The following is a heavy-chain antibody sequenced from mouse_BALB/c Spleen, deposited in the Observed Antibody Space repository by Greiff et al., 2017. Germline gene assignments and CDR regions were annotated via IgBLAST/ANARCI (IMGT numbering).Heavy chain of an antibody. CDR3: ASGITAAPWFAY. V-gene: IGHV1-39*01. CDR2: INPYYGST. J-gene: IGHJ3*01. Sequence: VQLQQTGPELVKPGASVKISCKASGYSFTDYIMLWVKQSHGKSLEWIGNINPYYGSTSYNLKFKGKATLTVDKSSSTAYMQLNSLTSEDSAVYYCASGITAAPWFAYWGQGTLVTVSA. CDR1: GYSFTDYI. D-gene: IGHD1-2*01.